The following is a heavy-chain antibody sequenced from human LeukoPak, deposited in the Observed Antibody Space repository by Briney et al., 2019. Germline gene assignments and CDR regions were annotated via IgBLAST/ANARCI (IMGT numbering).Heavy chain of an antibody. CDR1: GYSISSGYY. D-gene: IGHD3-22*01. J-gene: IGHJ4*02. CDR2: IYHSGST. CDR3: ARDPDYYDPGY. V-gene: IGHV4-38-2*02. Sequence: SETLSLTCTVSGYSISSGYYWGWIRQPPGKGLEWIGSIYHSGSTYYNPSLKSRVTISIDTSKSQFSLNLSSVTAADTAVYFCARDPDYYDPGYWGQGTLVTVSS.